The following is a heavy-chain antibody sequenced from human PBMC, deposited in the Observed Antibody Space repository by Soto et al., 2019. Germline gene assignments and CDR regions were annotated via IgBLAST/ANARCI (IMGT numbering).Heavy chain of an antibody. CDR2: INHSGST. V-gene: IGHV4-34*01. D-gene: IGHD2-2*01. Sequence: QVQLQQWGAGLLKPSETLSLTCAVYGGSFSGYYWSWIRQPPGKGLEWIGEINHSGSTNYNPSLKSQVTISVDTSKNQFSLKLSSVTAADTAVYYCASLFYCSSTSCYPRKGRNWFDPWGQGTLVTVSS. CDR1: GGSFSGYY. CDR3: ASLFYCSSTSCYPRKGRNWFDP. J-gene: IGHJ5*02.